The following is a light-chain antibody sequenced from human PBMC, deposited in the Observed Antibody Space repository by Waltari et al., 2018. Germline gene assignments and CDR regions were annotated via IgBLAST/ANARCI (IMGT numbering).Light chain of an antibody. Sequence: EIVMTQSPVTLSVSPGERGTLYCWASQSVSTNLAWYQQKPGQTPRLLMYAASTRAPGIPTRFSGSGSGTEFTLTISGLQSEDSAVYFCQHYSYGPPWTFGQGTKVEIK. V-gene: IGKV3-15*01. CDR3: QHYSYGPPWT. CDR1: QSVSTN. CDR2: AAS. J-gene: IGKJ1*01.